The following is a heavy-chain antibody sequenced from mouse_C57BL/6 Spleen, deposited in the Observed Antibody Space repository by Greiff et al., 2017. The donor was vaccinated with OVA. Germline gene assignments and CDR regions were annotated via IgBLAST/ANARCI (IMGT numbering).Heavy chain of an antibody. CDR2: IYPRSGNT. CDR1: GYTFTSYG. V-gene: IGHV1-81*01. CDR3: ARSDYYGSSYPWYFDD. D-gene: IGHD1-1*01. J-gene: IGHJ2*01. Sequence: QVQLKESGAELARPGASVKLSCKASGYTFTSYGISWVKQRTGQGLEWIGEIYPRSGNTYYNEKFKGKATLTADKSSSTAYMELRSLTSEDSAVYFCARSDYYGSSYPWYFDDWGQGTTLTVSS.